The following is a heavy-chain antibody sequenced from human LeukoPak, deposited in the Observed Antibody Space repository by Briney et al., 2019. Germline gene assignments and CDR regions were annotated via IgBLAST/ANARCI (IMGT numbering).Heavy chain of an antibody. V-gene: IGHV4-59*13. J-gene: IGHJ4*02. D-gene: IGHD1-26*01. Sequence: SETLSLTCTVSGGSMSPDYRAWIRQPPRKGLEWIGYIHYSGSANYNPSLQSRVTVSRDASKKQFSLSLSSVTAADTAIYYCARGVVPATSHLPLLDYWGQGMLVTVSS. CDR2: IHYSGSA. CDR1: GGSMSPDY. CDR3: ARGVVPATSHLPLLDY.